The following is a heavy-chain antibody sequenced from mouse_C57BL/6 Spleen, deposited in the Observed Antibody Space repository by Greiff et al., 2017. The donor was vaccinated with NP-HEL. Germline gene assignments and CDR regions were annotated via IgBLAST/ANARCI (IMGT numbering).Heavy chain of an antibody. V-gene: IGHV1-42*01. CDR3: ARGGDYGSFYYFDY. CDR2: INPSTGGT. J-gene: IGHJ2*01. CDR1: GYSFTGYY. D-gene: IGHD1-1*01. Sequence: VQLKQSGPELVKPGASVKISCKASGYSFTGYYMNWVKQSPEKSLEWIGEINPSTGGTTYNQKFKAKATLTVDKSSSTAYMQLKSLTSEDSAVYYCARGGDYGSFYYFDYWGQGTTLTVSS.